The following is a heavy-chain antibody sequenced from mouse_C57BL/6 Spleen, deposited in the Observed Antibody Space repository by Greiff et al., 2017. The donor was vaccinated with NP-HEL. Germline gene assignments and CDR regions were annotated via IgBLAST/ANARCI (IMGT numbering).Heavy chain of an antibody. D-gene: IGHD3-1*01. V-gene: IGHV5-17*01. Sequence: EVQLQESGGGLVKPGGSLKLSCAASGFTFSDYGMHWVRQAPEKGLEWVAYISSGSSTIYYADTVKGRFTISRDNAKNTLFLQMTSLRSEDTAMYYCARGTGVPYAMDYWGQGTSVTVSS. CDR1: GFTFSDYG. CDR3: ARGTGVPYAMDY. CDR2: ISSGSSTI. J-gene: IGHJ4*01.